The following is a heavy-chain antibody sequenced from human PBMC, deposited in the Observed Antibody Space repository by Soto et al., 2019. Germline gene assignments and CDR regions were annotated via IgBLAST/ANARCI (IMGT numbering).Heavy chain of an antibody. J-gene: IGHJ6*02. CDR2: IIPIFGTA. CDR1: GGTFSSYA. Sequence: QVQLVQSGAEVKKPGSSAKVSCKASGGTFSSYAISWVRQAPGQGLEWMGGIIPIFGTANYAQKFQGRVTITADESTSTAYMELSSLRSEDTAVYYCARDQTTVVPYYYYGMDVWGQGTTVTVSS. V-gene: IGHV1-69*01. CDR3: ARDQTTVVPYYYYGMDV. D-gene: IGHD4-17*01.